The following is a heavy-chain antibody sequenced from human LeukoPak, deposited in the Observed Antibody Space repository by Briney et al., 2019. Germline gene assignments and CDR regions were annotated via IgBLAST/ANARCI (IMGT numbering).Heavy chain of an antibody. J-gene: IGHJ1*01. CDR1: GDSVSRNTAT. Sequence: SQTLSLTCGISGDSVSRNTATWNWIRHSPSRGLEWLGRTYYRSKWSSVYAASVKSRMTVTPDTSKNQVSLQLNSVTPEDTAVYYCASSGYYQEYSQHWGQGTLVTVSS. CDR3: ASSGYYQEYSQH. V-gene: IGHV6-1*01. CDR2: TYYRSKWSS. D-gene: IGHD3-22*01.